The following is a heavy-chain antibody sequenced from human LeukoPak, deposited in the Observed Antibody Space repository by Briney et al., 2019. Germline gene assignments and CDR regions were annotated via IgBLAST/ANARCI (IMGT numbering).Heavy chain of an antibody. Sequence: GGSLRLSCAASGFTFSSYGMHWVRQAPGKGLEWVSSISSSSSYIYYADSVKGRFTISRDNAKNSLYLQMNSLRAEDTAVYYCARLAAAGNWFDPWGQGTLVTVSS. D-gene: IGHD6-13*01. CDR3: ARLAAAGNWFDP. J-gene: IGHJ5*02. CDR1: GFTFSSYG. V-gene: IGHV3-21*01. CDR2: ISSSSSYI.